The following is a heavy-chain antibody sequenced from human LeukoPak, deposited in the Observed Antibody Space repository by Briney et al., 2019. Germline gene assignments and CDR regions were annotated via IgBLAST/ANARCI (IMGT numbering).Heavy chain of an antibody. D-gene: IGHD1-1*01. Sequence: SETLPLTCTVSGGSISSYYWSWIRQPPGKGLEWIGYIYDNGSTNYNPSLKSRVTISVDTSKNQFSLNLSSVTAADTAVYYCARGTGTSDYWGQGTLVTVSS. CDR3: ARGTGTSDY. J-gene: IGHJ4*02. CDR2: IYDNGST. CDR1: GGSISSYY. V-gene: IGHV4-59*01.